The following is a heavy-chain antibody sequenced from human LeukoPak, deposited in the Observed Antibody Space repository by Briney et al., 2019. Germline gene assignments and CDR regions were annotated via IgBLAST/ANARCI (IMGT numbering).Heavy chain of an antibody. V-gene: IGHV3-64D*09. Sequence: GGPLRLSCSASGFTFSSNAMHWVRQAPGKGPEYVSAITSSGGSTYYADSVKGRFTISRDNAKNTLYLQMSSLRAEDTAVYYCVKSSGGSYLNWGQGALVTVSS. CDR1: GFTFSSNA. CDR3: VKSSGGSYLN. J-gene: IGHJ1*01. D-gene: IGHD2-15*01. CDR2: ITSSGGST.